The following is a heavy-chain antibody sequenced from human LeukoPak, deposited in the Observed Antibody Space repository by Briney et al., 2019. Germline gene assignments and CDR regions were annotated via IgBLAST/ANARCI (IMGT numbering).Heavy chain of an antibody. Sequence: PGGSLRLSCAASGFIFSSYGMHWVRQAPGKGLEWVAVIWYDGSNKYYADSVKGRFTISRDNSKNTLYLQMNSLRAEDTAVYYCARDFRQDGYMNYWGQGTLVTVSS. CDR3: ARDFRQDGYMNY. D-gene: IGHD5-24*01. CDR2: IWYDGSNK. V-gene: IGHV3-33*01. J-gene: IGHJ4*02. CDR1: GFIFSSYG.